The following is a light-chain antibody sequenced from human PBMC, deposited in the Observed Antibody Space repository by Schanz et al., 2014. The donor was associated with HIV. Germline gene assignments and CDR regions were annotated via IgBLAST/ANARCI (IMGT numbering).Light chain of an antibody. CDR3: HLYGSSRTT. J-gene: IGKJ1*01. CDR2: GAS. Sequence: EIVMTQSPGTLYLSPGERATLSCRASESVSRSYLVWYQQKPGQAPRLLIYGASNRATDIPDRFSGSGSGIYFSLTISTLAPEDFVVYYCHLYGSSRTTFGQGTKVYVK. V-gene: IGKV3-20*01. CDR1: ESVSRSY.